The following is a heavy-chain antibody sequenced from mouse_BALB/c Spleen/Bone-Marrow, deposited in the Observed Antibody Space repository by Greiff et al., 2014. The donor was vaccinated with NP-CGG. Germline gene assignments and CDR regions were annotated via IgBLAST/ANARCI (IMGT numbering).Heavy chain of an antibody. Sequence: DVKLVESGGGLVQPGGSRKLSCAASGFTFSSFGMHWVCQAPEKGLEWVAYISSGSSTIYYADTLKGRFTISRDNPKNTLFLQMTSLRSEDTAMYYCARSRLRGYYFDYWGQGTTLTVSS. J-gene: IGHJ2*01. CDR1: GFTFSSFG. CDR3: ARSRLRGYYFDY. CDR2: ISSGSSTI. D-gene: IGHD3-2*02. V-gene: IGHV5-17*02.